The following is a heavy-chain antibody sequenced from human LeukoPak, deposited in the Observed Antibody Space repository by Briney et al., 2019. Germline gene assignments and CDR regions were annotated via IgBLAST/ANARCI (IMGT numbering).Heavy chain of an antibody. J-gene: IGHJ3*02. V-gene: IGHV5-51*01. Sequence: PGESLKISCKGAAYSFTSCWIAWVRQMPGKGLEWMGIIYPGDSDTRYSPSFHGQVTISADKSITTAYLQWSSLKASDTAMYYCARRGYCSGGDCYSAAFDIWSQGTMVTVSS. CDR3: ARRGYCSGGDCYSAAFDI. CDR1: AYSFTSCW. CDR2: IYPGDSDT. D-gene: IGHD2-15*01.